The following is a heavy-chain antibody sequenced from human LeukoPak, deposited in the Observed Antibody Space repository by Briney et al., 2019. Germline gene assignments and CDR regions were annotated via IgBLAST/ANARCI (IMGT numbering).Heavy chain of an antibody. CDR2: MNPNSGNT. Sequence: ALVKVSCKASGYTFTSYDINWVRQATGQGLEWMGWMNPNSGNTGYAQKFQGRVTMTRNTSISTAYMELSSLRSEDTAVYYCARGSYYYDSSGTDFDYWGQGTLVTVSS. CDR3: ARGSYYYDSSGTDFDY. CDR1: GYTFTSYD. V-gene: IGHV1-8*01. J-gene: IGHJ4*02. D-gene: IGHD3-22*01.